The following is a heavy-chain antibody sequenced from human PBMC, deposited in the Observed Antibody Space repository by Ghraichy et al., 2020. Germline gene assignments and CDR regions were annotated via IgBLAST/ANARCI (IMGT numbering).Heavy chain of an antibody. Sequence: GGSLRLSCAASAFTFSSYAMTWVRQAPGKGLEWVSTIRGSGSSTYYTDSVKGRFTISRDNSKNTLYLQMNSLRAEDTAAYYCAKDRDYYDSSGYYFNAFDIWGQGTLVTVSS. CDR2: IRGSGSST. CDR3: AKDRDYYDSSGYYFNAFDI. V-gene: IGHV3-23*01. D-gene: IGHD3-22*01. J-gene: IGHJ3*02. CDR1: AFTFSSYA.